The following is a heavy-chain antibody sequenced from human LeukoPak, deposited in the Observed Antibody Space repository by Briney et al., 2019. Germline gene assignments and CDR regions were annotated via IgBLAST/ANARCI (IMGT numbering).Heavy chain of an antibody. CDR2: ISTGSNSL. V-gene: IGHV3-21*01. CDR3: ARGLSLDY. CDR1: GFTFKSYN. J-gene: IGHJ4*02. Sequence: GGSLRLSCAASGFTFKSYNMNWVRQAPGKGLEWVSSISTGSNSLCYGDSVRGRFTISREDSRNSLYLQMSNLRAEDTAVYYCARGLSLDYWGQGTLVTVSS.